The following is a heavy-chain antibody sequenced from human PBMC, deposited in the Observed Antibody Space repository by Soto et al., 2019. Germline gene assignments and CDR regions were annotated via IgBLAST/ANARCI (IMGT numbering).Heavy chain of an antibody. V-gene: IGHV4-39*01. CDR1: GGSISSSSYY. J-gene: IGHJ5*02. CDR3: ASSHVSSRFRRIEARCFDP. D-gene: IGHD6-6*01. Sequence: PSETLSLTCTVSGGSISSSSYYWGWIRQPPGKGLEWIGSIYYSGSTYYNPSLKSRVTISVDTSKNQFSLKLSSVTAADTAVYYCASSHVSSRFRRIEARCFDPWGQGTLVTVSS. CDR2: IYYSGST.